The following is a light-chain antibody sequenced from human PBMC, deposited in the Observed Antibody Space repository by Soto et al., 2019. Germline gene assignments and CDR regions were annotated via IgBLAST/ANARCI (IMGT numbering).Light chain of an antibody. CDR2: DNS. J-gene: IGLJ3*02. CDR3: QSFDSSLSGSVV. Sequence: QSALTQPPSVSGAPGQRVTISCTGSSSNIGADYDVHWYQQLPGTAPKLLIYDNSNRPSGVPDRFSGSKSGASASLAITGLQAEDEADYYCQSFDSSLSGSVVFGGGTKLTVL. CDR1: SSNIGADYD. V-gene: IGLV1-40*01.